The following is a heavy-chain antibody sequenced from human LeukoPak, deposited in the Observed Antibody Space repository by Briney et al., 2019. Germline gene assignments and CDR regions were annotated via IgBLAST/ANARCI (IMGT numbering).Heavy chain of an antibody. CDR2: INHTGST. V-gene: IGHV4-34*01. CDR3: ARHYDFWSGYYQYYYYYYGMDV. CDR1: GGSFSSYY. Sequence: SETLSLTCAVYGGSFSSYYWGWIRQPPGKGLEWIGEINHTGSTNYNPSLKSRVTISVDTSKNQFSLKLSSVTAADTAVYYCARHYDFWSGYYQYYYYYYGMDVWGQGTTVTVS. D-gene: IGHD3-3*01. J-gene: IGHJ6*02.